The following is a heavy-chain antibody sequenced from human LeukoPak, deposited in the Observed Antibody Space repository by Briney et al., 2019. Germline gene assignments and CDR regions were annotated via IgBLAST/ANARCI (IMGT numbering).Heavy chain of an antibody. V-gene: IGHV3-23*01. CDR2: ISGSGGST. CDR3: AKDLAALTVPFGYMDV. D-gene: IGHD6-6*01. CDR1: GFTFSSYA. J-gene: IGHJ6*03. Sequence: GGSLRLSCAASGFTFSSYAMSWVRQAPGKGLEWVSAISGSGGSTYYADSVKGRFTISRDNSKNTLYLQMNSLRAEDTAVYYCAKDLAALTVPFGYMDVWGKGTTVTVSS.